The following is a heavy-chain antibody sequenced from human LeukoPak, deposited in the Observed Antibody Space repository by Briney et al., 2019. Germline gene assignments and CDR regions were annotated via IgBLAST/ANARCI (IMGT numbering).Heavy chain of an antibody. CDR3: ARGVTGGWYGDFQH. D-gene: IGHD6-19*01. Sequence: ASETLSLTCTVSGDSISSYYWSWIRQPPGKGLEWIGYLHNNGRTNYNPSLKSRVTISVDTSKNQFSLKLSSVTAADTAVYYCARGVTGGWYGDFQHWGQGTLVTVSS. CDR1: GDSISSYY. J-gene: IGHJ1*01. V-gene: IGHV4-59*01. CDR2: LHNNGRT.